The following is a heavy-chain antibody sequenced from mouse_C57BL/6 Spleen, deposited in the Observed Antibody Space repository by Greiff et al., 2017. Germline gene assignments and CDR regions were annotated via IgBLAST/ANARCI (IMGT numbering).Heavy chain of an antibody. J-gene: IGHJ4*01. CDR2: IYPGTGNT. CDR3: AREYAMDY. Sequence: QVQLQQSGAELVRPGASVKLSCKASGYTFTDYYINWVKQRPGQGLEWIARIYPGTGNTNYNEKFKGKATLTAEKSSSTAYMQLSSLTSEDSAVYFCAREYAMDYWGQGTSVTVSS. CDR1: GYTFTDYY. V-gene: IGHV1-76*01.